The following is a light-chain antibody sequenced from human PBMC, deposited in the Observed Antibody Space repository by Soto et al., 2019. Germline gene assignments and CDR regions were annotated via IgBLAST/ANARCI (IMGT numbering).Light chain of an antibody. CDR2: YDS. CDR1: NVGSRS. CDR3: QVWEATGDQVV. V-gene: IGLV3-21*01. J-gene: IGLJ2*01. Sequence: SYELTQPPSVSVAPGETARISCGGNNVGSRSVHWYQQKPGQAPFLVIYYDSDRPSGIPERFSGSNSGNTATLILSRVEAGDEADYYCQVWEATGDQVVFGGGTKLTVL.